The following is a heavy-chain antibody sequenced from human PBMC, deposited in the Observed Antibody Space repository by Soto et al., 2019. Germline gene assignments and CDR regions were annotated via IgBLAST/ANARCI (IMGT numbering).Heavy chain of an antibody. CDR3: AMAHYDFWSGYSEDY. Sequence: GVSVKVSCKASGYTFTSYGISWVRQAPGQGLEWMGWISAYNGNTNYAQKLQGRVTMTTDTSTSTAYMELRSLRSDDTAVYYCAMAHYDFWSGYSEDYWGQGTLVTVPS. CDR1: GYTFTSYG. D-gene: IGHD3-3*01. J-gene: IGHJ4*02. CDR2: ISAYNGNT. V-gene: IGHV1-18*04.